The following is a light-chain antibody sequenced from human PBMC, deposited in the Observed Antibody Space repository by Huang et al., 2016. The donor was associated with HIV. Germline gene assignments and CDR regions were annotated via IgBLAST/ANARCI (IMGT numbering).Light chain of an antibody. CDR2: SAS. CDR1: QNINTD. J-gene: IGKJ5*01. CDR3: QQGYSALIT. V-gene: IGKV1-39*01. Sequence: DILLTQSPSSLSASVGDRVTITCRASQNINTDLNWDQQKPGKAPNLLIHSASTLQTGFPSRFSGSGSGTDFTLTVNSLQPEDSATYYCQQGYSALITFGQGTRL.